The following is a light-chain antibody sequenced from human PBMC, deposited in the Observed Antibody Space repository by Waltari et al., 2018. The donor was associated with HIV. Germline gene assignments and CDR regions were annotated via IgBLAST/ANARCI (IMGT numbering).Light chain of an antibody. CDR2: QDS. CDR3: QAWDSSTGV. J-gene: IGLJ1*01. V-gene: IGLV3-1*01. Sequence: SYELTQPPSVSVSPGQTPSITCSGDKLGDKYACWYQQKPGQSPVLVIYQDSKRPSGIPERFSRSNSGNTATLTISGTQAMDEADYYCQAWDSSTGVFGTGTKVTVL. CDR1: KLGDKY.